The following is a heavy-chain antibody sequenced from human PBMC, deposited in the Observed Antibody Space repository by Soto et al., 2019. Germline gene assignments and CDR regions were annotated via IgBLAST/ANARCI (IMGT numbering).Heavy chain of an antibody. Sequence: EVQLLESGGGLVQPGGSLRLSCAASGFTFSSYAMSWVRQAPGKGLEWVSAISGSGGSTYYADSVKGRFTISRDNSTNTLYLQMNSLRAEDTAVYYCADNWNYHDSFDYCGQGTLVTVSS. CDR1: GFTFSSYA. CDR2: ISGSGGST. V-gene: IGHV3-23*01. D-gene: IGHD1-7*01. J-gene: IGHJ4*02. CDR3: ADNWNYHDSFDY.